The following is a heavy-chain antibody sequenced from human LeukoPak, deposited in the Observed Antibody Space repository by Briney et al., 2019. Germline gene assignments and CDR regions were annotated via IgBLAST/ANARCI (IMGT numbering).Heavy chain of an antibody. CDR1: AGSFSGNY. Sequence: SETLSLTCAVYAGSFSGNYWSWIRQPPGKGLEWIGEINNSGSTNYNPSLKSRVTISVDTSKNQFSLKLSSLTAADTAVYYCAARGYSYGPTHFDYWGQGTLATVSS. CDR3: AARGYSYGPTHFDY. D-gene: IGHD5-18*01. CDR2: INNSGST. V-gene: IGHV4-34*01. J-gene: IGHJ4*02.